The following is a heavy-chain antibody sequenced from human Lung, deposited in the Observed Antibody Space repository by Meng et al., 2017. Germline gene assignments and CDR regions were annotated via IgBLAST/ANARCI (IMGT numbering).Heavy chain of an antibody. CDR1: GGSFSGYY. D-gene: IGHD4-11*01. J-gene: IGHJ4*02. CDR3: ARGPTTMAHDFDY. Sequence: VHAQQWGAGLLQPSETLSLPCAVYGGSFSGYYWSWIRQPPGKGLEWIGEINHSGSTNYNPSLKSRVTISVDTSQNNLSLKLSSVTAADSAVYYCARGPTTMAHDFDYWGQGTLVTVSS. CDR2: INHSGST. V-gene: IGHV4-34*01.